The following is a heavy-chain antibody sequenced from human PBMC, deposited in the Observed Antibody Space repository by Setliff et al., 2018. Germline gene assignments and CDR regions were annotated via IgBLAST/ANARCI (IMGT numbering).Heavy chain of an antibody. D-gene: IGHD2-15*01. J-gene: IGHJ5*02. CDR2: IWHDGTNK. V-gene: IGHV3-33*06. CDR3: AKREIIAVTRWFDP. Sequence: GGSLRLSCAASGLTLINNGFHWVRQAPGKGLEWVAIIWHDGTNKYYADSVKGRFDISRDSSKNTVYLQMNSLTAEDTAMYYCAKREIIAVTRWFDPWGQGTLVTVSS. CDR1: GLTLINNG.